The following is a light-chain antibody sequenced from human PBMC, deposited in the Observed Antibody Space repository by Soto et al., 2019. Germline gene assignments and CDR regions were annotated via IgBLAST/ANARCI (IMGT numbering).Light chain of an antibody. V-gene: IGKV3-15*01. CDR1: QSVSSH. CDR3: QQHNNSPWT. CDR2: DAS. Sequence: EILMTQSPDTLSVSPGERATLSCRASQSVSSHLAWYQKKPGQAPRLLIYDASTRATGIPSRFSGSGSGTEFTLTISSLQTDDFATYYCQQHNNSPWTFGQGTKVDIK. J-gene: IGKJ1*01.